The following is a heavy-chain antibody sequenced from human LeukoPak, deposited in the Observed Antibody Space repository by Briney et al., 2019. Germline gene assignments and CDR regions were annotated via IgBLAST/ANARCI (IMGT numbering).Heavy chain of an antibody. CDR1: GYTFTGHY. CDR3: AREYSSSWFDY. V-gene: IGHV1-2*04. Sequence: GASVKVSCKTSGYTFTGHYTHWVRQAPGQGLEWMGWINPNSGGTNYAEKFQGWLTMTRDTSISTLYMEMSRLRSDDTAVYYCAREYSSSWFDYWGQGTLVTVSS. J-gene: IGHJ4*02. CDR2: INPNSGGT. D-gene: IGHD6-13*01.